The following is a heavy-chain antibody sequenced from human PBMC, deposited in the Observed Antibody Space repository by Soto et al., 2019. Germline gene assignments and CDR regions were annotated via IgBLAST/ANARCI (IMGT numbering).Heavy chain of an antibody. V-gene: IGHV4-38-2*01. Sequence: SETLCLTCAVSGDSIIGIYHWAWIRQSPGRGLEWIASIYHTGTTYYTPSLESRVTISVDTSENQFSLRLSSVTAADSAVYYCARVVRSDDSHDYFAYRGQGTLVTVSS. CDR2: IYHTGTT. J-gene: IGHJ4*02. CDR1: GDSIIGIYH. D-gene: IGHD3-22*01. CDR3: ARVVRSDDSHDYFAY.